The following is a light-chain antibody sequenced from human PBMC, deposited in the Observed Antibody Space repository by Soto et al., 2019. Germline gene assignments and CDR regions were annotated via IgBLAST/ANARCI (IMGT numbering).Light chain of an antibody. Sequence: EILMTQSPATLSVSPGERAILSCRASQNIGTNLVWYQQKPGQAPRLLIYGASNRATGIPDRFSGSGSGTDFTLTISRLETEDFAVFYCQQYGTSEIIFGQGTRLEIK. CDR2: GAS. V-gene: IGKV3D-15*01. CDR3: QQYGTSEII. J-gene: IGKJ5*01. CDR1: QNIGTN.